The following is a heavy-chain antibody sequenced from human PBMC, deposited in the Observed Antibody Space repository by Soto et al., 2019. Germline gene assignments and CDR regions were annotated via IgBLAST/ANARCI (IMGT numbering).Heavy chain of an antibody. V-gene: IGHV1-69*06. CDR2: IIPIFGTA. CDR1: GGTFSSYA. J-gene: IGHJ4*02. D-gene: IGHD3-10*01. CDR3: ASDGVLLWFGEL. Sequence: SVKVSCKASGGTFSSYAISWVRQAPGQGLEWMGGIIPIFGTANYAQKFQGRVTITADKSTSTAYMELSSLRSEDTAVYYCASDGVLLWFGELWGQGTLVTVSS.